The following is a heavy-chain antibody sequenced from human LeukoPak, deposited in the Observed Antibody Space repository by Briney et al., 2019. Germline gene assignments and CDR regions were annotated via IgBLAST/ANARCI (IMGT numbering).Heavy chain of an antibody. CDR2: IYPGDSDT. J-gene: IGHJ4*02. Sequence: VESPLIYCMLSGYTFTNYWIGWVLQMPGKGLEWMGLIYPGDSDTRYSPSFQVQVTISADKSITTAYLQWSSLKASDTAVYYCARRVGSSWQFDFWGQR. V-gene: IGHV5-51*01. CDR3: ARRVGSSWQFDF. CDR1: GYTFTNYW. D-gene: IGHD6-13*01.